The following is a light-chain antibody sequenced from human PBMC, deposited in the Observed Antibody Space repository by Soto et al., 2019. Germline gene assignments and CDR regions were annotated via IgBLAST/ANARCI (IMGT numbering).Light chain of an antibody. CDR1: SSDVGGYNH. J-gene: IGLJ1*01. CDR3: NSFTSSSTSYV. V-gene: IGLV2-14*01. Sequence: QSVLIQPASESGSRGQSIAISCTGTSSDVGGYNHVSWYQQYPGKVPKLIIYEVTNRPSGVSNRFSGSKSGNTASLTISGLQAEDEADYYCNSFTSSSTSYVFGTGTKVTVL. CDR2: EVT.